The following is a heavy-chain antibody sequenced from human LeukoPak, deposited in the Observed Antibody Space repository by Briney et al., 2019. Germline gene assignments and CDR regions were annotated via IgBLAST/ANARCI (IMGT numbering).Heavy chain of an antibody. V-gene: IGHV3-11*06. CDR2: ISSSSSYT. J-gene: IGHJ4*02. CDR3: ARVSPVTSPDY. D-gene: IGHD2/OR15-2a*01. Sequence: TGGSLRLSCAASGFTFSDYYMSWIRQTPGKGLEWVSYISSSSSYTNYADSVKGRFTISRDNAKNSLYLQMNSLRAEDTAVYYCARVSPVTSPDYWGQGTLVTVSS. CDR1: GFTFSDYY.